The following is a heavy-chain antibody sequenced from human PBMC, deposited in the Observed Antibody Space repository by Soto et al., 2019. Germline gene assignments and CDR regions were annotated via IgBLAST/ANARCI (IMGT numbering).Heavy chain of an antibody. J-gene: IGHJ6*02. CDR1: AFNFNLYA. D-gene: IGHD3-10*01. CDR2: ISLDGSDQ. V-gene: IGHV3-30-3*01. Sequence: GGSLRLSCAASAFNFNLYAIHWVRQAPGKGLEWVAVISLDGSDQYYADSVRGRFTISRDNSKNALYLQMNSLRAEDTAVYYCAREFESGSDYGMDVWGQGTTVTVSS. CDR3: AREFESGSDYGMDV.